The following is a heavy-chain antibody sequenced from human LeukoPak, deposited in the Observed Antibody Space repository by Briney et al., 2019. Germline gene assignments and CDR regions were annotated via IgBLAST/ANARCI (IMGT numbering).Heavy chain of an antibody. J-gene: IGHJ6*02. D-gene: IGHD2-15*01. CDR1: GGSFSGYY. V-gene: IGHV4-34*01. CDR3: ARGRVVVVVATRGRRRNYYGMDV. CDR2: INHSGST. Sequence: SETLSLTCAVYGGSFSGYYWSWIRQPPGKGLEWIGEINHSGSTNYNPSLKSRVTISVDTSKNQSSLKLSSVTAADTAVYYCARGRVVVVVATRGRRRNYYGMDVWGQGTTVTVSS.